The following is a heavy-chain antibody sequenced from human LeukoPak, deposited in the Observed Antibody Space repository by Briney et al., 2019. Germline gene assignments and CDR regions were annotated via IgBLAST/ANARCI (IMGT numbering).Heavy chain of an antibody. CDR3: ARNHGSGRGEWFDP. Sequence: SETLSLTCTVSGGSISSGSYYWGWIRQPPGKGLEWIGSIYYSGRTYYNPSLKSRVTISVDTSKNQFSLKLSSVTAADTAVYYCARNHGSGRGEWFDPWGQGTLVTVSS. D-gene: IGHD3-10*01. V-gene: IGHV4-39*07. J-gene: IGHJ5*02. CDR2: IYYSGRT. CDR1: GGSISSGSYY.